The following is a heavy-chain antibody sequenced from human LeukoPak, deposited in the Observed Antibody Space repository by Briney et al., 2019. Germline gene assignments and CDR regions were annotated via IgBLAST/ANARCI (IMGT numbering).Heavy chain of an antibody. Sequence: PGRSLRLSCAASGFTFSSYAMHWVRQAPGKGLEWVAVISYDGSNKYYADSVKGRFTISRDNSKNTLYLQMNSLRTEDTAVYYCARDRKTDGYFYWYFDLWGRGTLVTVSS. J-gene: IGHJ2*01. CDR3: ARDRKTDGYFYWYFDL. D-gene: IGHD5-18*01. CDR1: GFTFSSYA. CDR2: ISYDGSNK. V-gene: IGHV3-30*04.